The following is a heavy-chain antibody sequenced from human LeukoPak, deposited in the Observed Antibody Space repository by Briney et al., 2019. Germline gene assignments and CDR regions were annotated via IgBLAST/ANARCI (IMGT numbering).Heavy chain of an antibody. CDR1: GYSFTSYW. CDR3: AIRMDTAMGTISGWFDP. J-gene: IGHJ5*02. D-gene: IGHD5-18*01. Sequence: GESLKISCKGSGYSFTSYWIGWVRQMPGKGLEWMGIIYPGDSDTRYSPSFQGQVTISADKSISTAYLQWSSLKASDTAMYYCAIRMDTAMGTISGWFDPWGQGTLVTVPS. V-gene: IGHV5-51*01. CDR2: IYPGDSDT.